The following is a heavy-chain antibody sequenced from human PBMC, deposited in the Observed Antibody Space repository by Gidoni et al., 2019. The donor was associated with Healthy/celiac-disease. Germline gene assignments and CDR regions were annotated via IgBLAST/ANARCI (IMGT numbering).Heavy chain of an antibody. J-gene: IGHJ6*02. CDR3: ARAEGYCSSTSCSGGMDV. Sequence: QVQLVQSGAEVKKPGASVKVSCKASGYTFTSYAINWVRQATGQGLEWMGWMNPNSGNTGYAQKFQGRVTMTRNTSISTAYMELSSLRSEDTAVYYCARAEGYCSSTSCSGGMDVWGQGTTVTVSS. D-gene: IGHD2-2*01. V-gene: IGHV1-8*01. CDR2: MNPNSGNT. CDR1: GYTFTSYA.